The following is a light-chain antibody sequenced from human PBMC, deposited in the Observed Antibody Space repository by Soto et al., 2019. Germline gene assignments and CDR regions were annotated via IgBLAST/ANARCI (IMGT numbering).Light chain of an antibody. CDR3: QQSYSTPRT. V-gene: IGKV1-39*01. CDR1: QSISSY. J-gene: IGKJ1*01. CDR2: AAS. Sequence: IQLTQPPSSLSASLGDRLTINCRASQSISSYLNWYQQKPGKAPKLLIYAASSLQSGVPSRFSGSGSGTDFTLTISSLQPEDFATYYCQQSYSTPRTLGQGTKVDIK.